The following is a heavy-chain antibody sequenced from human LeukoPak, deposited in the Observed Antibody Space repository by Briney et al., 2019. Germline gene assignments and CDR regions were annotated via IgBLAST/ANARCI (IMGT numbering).Heavy chain of an antibody. CDR3: AKDIGAYYYDSSGYYFDY. J-gene: IGHJ4*02. CDR2: ISRNSGSI. V-gene: IGHV3-9*03. Sequence: GGSLRLSCAASGFTFDDYAMHWGRQAPGRGLEWVSGISRNSGSIGYADSVKGRLTISRDNSKNSLYLQMNSLRAEDMALYYCAKDIGAYYYDSSGYYFDYWGQGTLVTVSS. D-gene: IGHD3-22*01. CDR1: GFTFDDYA.